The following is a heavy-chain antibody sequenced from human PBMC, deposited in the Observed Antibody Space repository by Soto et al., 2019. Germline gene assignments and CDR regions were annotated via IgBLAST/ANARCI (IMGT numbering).Heavy chain of an antibody. CDR3: ARDARGTRGFDEMDI. D-gene: IGHD3-9*01. V-gene: IGHV1-2*02. J-gene: IGHJ6*02. CDR2: INPNSGDT. CDR1: GYIFTGYH. Sequence: ASVKVSCKASGYIFTGYHINWVRQAPGRGLEWMGWINPNSGDTEYAQNFQGRVTMTRDTSFTLVYMEMCGLMSDDTAVYYCARDARGTRGFDEMDIWGQGTTVTVSS.